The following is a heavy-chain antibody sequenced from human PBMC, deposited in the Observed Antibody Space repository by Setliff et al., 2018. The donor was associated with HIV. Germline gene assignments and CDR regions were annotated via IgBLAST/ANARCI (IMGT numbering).Heavy chain of an antibody. Sequence: SETLSLTCTVSGGSISSSSYCWGWIRQHPGRGLECIGYIYYSGNTYYNPSLKSRVTISVDTSKNQFSLKLSSVTAADTAVYYCARHSSMTTVTFDYWGQGTLVTVSS. CDR1: GGSISSSSYC. V-gene: IGHV4-31*03. D-gene: IGHD4-17*01. CDR3: ARHSSMTTVTFDY. J-gene: IGHJ4*02. CDR2: IYYSGNT.